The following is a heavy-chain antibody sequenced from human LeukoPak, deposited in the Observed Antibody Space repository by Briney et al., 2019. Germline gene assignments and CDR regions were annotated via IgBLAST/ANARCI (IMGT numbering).Heavy chain of an antibody. CDR3: AEVLFSESTVMGESDY. CDR1: GFTFDDYA. Sequence: AGGSLRLSCAASGFTFDDYAMHWVRQAPGKGLEWVSGISWNSGSIGYADSVKGRFTISRDNAKNSLYLQMNSLRAEDTAVYYCAEVLFSESTVMGESDYWGQGTLVTVSS. J-gene: IGHJ4*02. CDR2: ISWNSGSI. D-gene: IGHD4-11*01. V-gene: IGHV3-9*01.